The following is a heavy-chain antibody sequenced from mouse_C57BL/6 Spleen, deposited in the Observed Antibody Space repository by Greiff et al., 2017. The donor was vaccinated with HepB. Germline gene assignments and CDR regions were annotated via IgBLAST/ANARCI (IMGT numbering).Heavy chain of an antibody. D-gene: IGHD3-2*02. Sequence: EVKLMESGGGLVKPGGSLKLSCAASGFTFSSYAMSWVRQTPEKRLEWVATISDGGSYTYYPDNVKGRFTISRDNAKNNLYLQMSHLKSEDTAMYYCARGRAQARFAYWGQGTLVTVSA. J-gene: IGHJ3*01. CDR1: GFTFSSYA. CDR2: ISDGGSYT. CDR3: ARGRAQARFAY. V-gene: IGHV5-4*03.